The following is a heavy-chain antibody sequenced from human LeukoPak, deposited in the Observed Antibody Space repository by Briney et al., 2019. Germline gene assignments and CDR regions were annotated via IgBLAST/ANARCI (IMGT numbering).Heavy chain of an antibody. Sequence: SETLSLTCAVSGYSISSGYYWGWIRQPPGKGLEWIGSIYHSGSTYYNPSLKSRVTISVDTSKNQFSLKLSSVTAADTAVYYCARRPSVLRYFDWLRYYMDVWGKGATVTVSS. D-gene: IGHD3-9*01. J-gene: IGHJ6*03. V-gene: IGHV4-38-2*01. CDR3: ARRPSVLRYFDWLRYYMDV. CDR1: GYSISSGYY. CDR2: IYHSGST.